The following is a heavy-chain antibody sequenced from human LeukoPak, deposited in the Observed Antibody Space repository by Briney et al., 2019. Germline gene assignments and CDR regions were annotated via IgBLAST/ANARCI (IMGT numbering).Heavy chain of an antibody. D-gene: IGHD2-8*02. CDR2: IWSDGNNR. V-gene: IGHV3-30*02. CDR3: AKDPGASVSGFHMDV. CDR1: GFSFRNYG. Sequence: GGSLGLSCAASGFSFRNYGMHWVRQATGKGLEWVSFIWSDGNNRFYADSVKGRFTISRDNSKNMLFLQMDTLRAEDTALYYCAKDPGASVSGFHMDVWGKGTAVIVSS. J-gene: IGHJ6*03.